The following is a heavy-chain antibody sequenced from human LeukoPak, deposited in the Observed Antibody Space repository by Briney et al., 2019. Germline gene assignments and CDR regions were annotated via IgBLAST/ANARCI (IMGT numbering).Heavy chain of an antibody. Sequence: NTSETLSLTCAVYGGSFSGYYWSWIRQPPGKGLEWIGEINHSGSTNYNPSLKSRVTISVDTSKNQFSLKLSSVTAADTAVYYCARRIDYWGQGTLVTVFS. J-gene: IGHJ4*02. CDR3: ARRIDY. CDR2: INHSGST. CDR1: GGSFSGYY. V-gene: IGHV4-34*01.